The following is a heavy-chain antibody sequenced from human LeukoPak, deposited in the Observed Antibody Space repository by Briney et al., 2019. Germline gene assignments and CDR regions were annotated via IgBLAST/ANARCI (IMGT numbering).Heavy chain of an antibody. Sequence: PSETLSLTCSVPGGSISSSSSYWGWIRQPPGKGLEWIASIFYSGSSFDNPALKSPVTISVDTSKCQFSLKLRSVTAADTAVYYCARHRSGWLQSSFDYWGQGTLVTVSS. CDR1: GGSISSSSSY. D-gene: IGHD5-24*01. J-gene: IGHJ4*02. V-gene: IGHV4-39*01. CDR3: ARHRSGWLQSSFDY. CDR2: IFYSGSS.